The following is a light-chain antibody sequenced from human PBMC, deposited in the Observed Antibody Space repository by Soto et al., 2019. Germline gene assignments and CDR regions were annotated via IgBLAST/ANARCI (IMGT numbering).Light chain of an antibody. CDR2: EVS. V-gene: IGLV2-14*01. J-gene: IGLJ1*01. CDR1: SSDVGGYNY. Sequence: ALTQPASVSGSPGQSITISCTGTSSDVGGYNYVSWYQQHPGKAPKLMIYEVSNRPSGVSNRFSGSKSGNTASLTISGLQAEDEADYYCSSYTSSSTLIFGTGTKV. CDR3: SSYTSSSTLI.